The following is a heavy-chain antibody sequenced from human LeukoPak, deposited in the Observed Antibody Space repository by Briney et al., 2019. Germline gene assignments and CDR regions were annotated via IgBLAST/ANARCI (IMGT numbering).Heavy chain of an antibody. D-gene: IGHD2-15*01. J-gene: IGHJ4*02. CDR1: GFIFSDYY. Sequence: GGSLRLSCAASGFIFSDYYMSWIRQAPGKGLEWLSYMSIDGSSRYYADSVKGRFTISRDNAKNSLHLHMTSLRAEDTAVYYCARGGYCSGANCHATLYDFWGQGTLVTVSS. CDR2: MSIDGSSR. CDR3: ARGGYCSGANCHATLYDF. V-gene: IGHV3-11*04.